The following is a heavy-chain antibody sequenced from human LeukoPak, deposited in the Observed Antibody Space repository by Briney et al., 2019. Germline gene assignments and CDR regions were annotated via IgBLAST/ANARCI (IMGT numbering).Heavy chain of an antibody. J-gene: IGHJ6*03. D-gene: IGHD4-23*01. Sequence: ASVEVSCKVSGYTLTELSMHWVRQAPGKGLEWMGGFDPEDGETIYAQKFQGRVTMTEDTSTDTAYMELSSLRSEDTAVYYCARGGNSPYYYYYYMDVWGKGTTVTISS. CDR2: FDPEDGET. CDR3: ARGGNSPYYYYYYMDV. V-gene: IGHV1-24*01. CDR1: GYTLTELS.